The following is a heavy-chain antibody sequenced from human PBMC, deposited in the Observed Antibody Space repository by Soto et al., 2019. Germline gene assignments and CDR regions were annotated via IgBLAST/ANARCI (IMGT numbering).Heavy chain of an antibody. D-gene: IGHD1-26*01. V-gene: IGHV1-2*04. J-gene: IGHJ6*02. CDR1: GYTFTGYY. Sequence: ASVKVSCKASGYTFTGYYMHWVRQAPGQGLEWMGWINPNSGGTNYAQKFQGWVTMTRDTSISTAYMELSRLRSDDTAVYYCARDEGGSYTVDYYYGMDVWGQGTTVTVSS. CDR2: INPNSGGT. CDR3: ARDEGGSYTVDYYYGMDV.